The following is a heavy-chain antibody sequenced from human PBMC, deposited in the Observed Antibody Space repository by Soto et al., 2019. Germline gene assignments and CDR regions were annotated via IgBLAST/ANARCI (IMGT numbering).Heavy chain of an antibody. CDR3: ARAAYYYDSSGYLFVYYFDY. V-gene: IGHV4-31*03. D-gene: IGHD3-22*01. CDR2: IYYSGST. Sequence: QVQLQESGPGLVKPSQTLSLTCTVSGGSISSGGYYWSWIRQHPGKGLEWIAYIYYSGSTYYNPSLKSRVTISVDTSKNQFSLKLSSVTAADTAVYYCARAAYYYDSSGYLFVYYFDYWGQGTLVTVSS. J-gene: IGHJ4*02. CDR1: GGSISSGGYY.